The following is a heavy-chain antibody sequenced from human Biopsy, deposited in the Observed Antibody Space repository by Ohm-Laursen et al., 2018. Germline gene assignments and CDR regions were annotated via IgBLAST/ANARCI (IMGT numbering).Heavy chain of an antibody. CDR3: ARTIMVGGVILNYFGY. CDR1: GLSIGTNY. D-gene: IGHD3-10*01. Sequence: SLRLSCTASGLSIGTNYMTWVRQAPGKGLDWVSIIFAGGGHTYYADSVKGRFTISRDISGNTESLQMNSLRAEDTAVYYCARTIMVGGVILNYFGYWGRGTLVTVSS. J-gene: IGHJ4*02. V-gene: IGHV3-53*01. CDR2: IFAGGGHT.